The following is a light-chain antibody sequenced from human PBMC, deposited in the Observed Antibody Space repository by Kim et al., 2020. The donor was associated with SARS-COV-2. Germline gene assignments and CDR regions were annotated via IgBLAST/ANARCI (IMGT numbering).Light chain of an antibody. V-gene: IGLV3-1*01. J-gene: IGLJ2*01. CDR1: KLGNKY. Sequence: SESPGQTASITCSGDKLGNKYACWYQQKPGQSPVLVIYQDSKRPSGIPERFSGSNSENTATLTISGTQAMDEADYYCQAWDSSTVVFGGGTQLTVL. CDR3: QAWDSSTVV. CDR2: QDS.